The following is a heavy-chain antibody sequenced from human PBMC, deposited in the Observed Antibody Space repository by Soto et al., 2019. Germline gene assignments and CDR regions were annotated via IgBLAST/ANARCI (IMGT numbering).Heavy chain of an antibody. CDR1: GYTFTSYD. V-gene: IGHV1-8*01. Sequence: ASVKVSCKASGYTFTSYDINWVRQATGQGLEWMGWMNPNSGNTGYAQKFQGRVTMTRNTSISTAYMALSSLRSEDTAFYYCARGFNNNWDVFDLWGQGTLVTVSS. CDR3: ARGFNNNWDVFDL. CDR2: MNPNSGNT. D-gene: IGHD1-1*01. J-gene: IGHJ5*02.